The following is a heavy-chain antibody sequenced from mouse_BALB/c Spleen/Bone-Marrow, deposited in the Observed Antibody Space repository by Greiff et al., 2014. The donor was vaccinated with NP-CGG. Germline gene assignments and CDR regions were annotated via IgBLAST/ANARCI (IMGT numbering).Heavy chain of an antibody. CDR2: ISPYIGGT. V-gene: IGHV1S29*02. J-gene: IGHJ2*01. CDR1: GYTFTDFN. CDR3: ARGRRYDGPYFDY. Sequence: VQLQQSGPELVKPGASVKISCKASGYTFTDFNMHWVKQSHGKSLEWIGFISPYIGGTGYNQKFKSKATLTVDSSSSTACMELRSLTSEDSAVYYCARGRRYDGPYFDYWGQGTTLTVSS. D-gene: IGHD2-14*01.